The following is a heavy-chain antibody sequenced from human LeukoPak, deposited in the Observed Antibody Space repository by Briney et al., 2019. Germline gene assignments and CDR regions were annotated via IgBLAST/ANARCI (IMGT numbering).Heavy chain of an antibody. J-gene: IGHJ5*01. D-gene: IGHD3-22*01. Sequence: ASVKVSCKTSGYSFISFGIIWVRQAPGQGLEWMGWIGGYEHNSKYVQRNLQDRITMATDTSTSTVYLELRILRSDDTAVYYCARDLWDFDDSSGYYRDFDSWGQGTLVTVSS. CDR3: ARDLWDFDDSSGYYRDFDS. V-gene: IGHV1-18*01. CDR1: GYSFISFG. CDR2: IGGYEHNS.